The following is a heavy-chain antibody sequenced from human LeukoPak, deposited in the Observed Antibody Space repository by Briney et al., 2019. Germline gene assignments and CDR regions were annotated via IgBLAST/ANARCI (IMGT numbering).Heavy chain of an antibody. CDR1: GFSFGSYA. CDR2: ISGSGDST. D-gene: IGHD1-26*01. V-gene: IGHV3-23*01. Sequence: GGSLRLSCAASGFSFGSYAMSWVRQVPGKGLKRVSTISGSGDSTYYADSVKGRFTISRDNSKNTLYLQMNSLRVEDTALYYCAKLVGGLPFDLWGQGTVVTVSS. CDR3: AKLVGGLPFDL. J-gene: IGHJ3*01.